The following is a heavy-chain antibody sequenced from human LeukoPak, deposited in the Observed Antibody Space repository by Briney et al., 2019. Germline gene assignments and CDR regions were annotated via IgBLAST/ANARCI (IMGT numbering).Heavy chain of an antibody. V-gene: IGHV3-30*02. D-gene: IGHD3-10*01. CDR2: IRYEGSNK. J-gene: IGHJ4*02. CDR1: GFTFSSYG. Sequence: GGSLRLSCAASGFTFSSYGMHWVRQAPGKGLEWVAFIRYEGSNKYYADSVKGRFTISRDNSKNPLYLQMNSLTAADTAVYYCAREPTQPLWFGEFHPFDNWGQGTLVTVSS. CDR3: AREPTQPLWFGEFHPFDN.